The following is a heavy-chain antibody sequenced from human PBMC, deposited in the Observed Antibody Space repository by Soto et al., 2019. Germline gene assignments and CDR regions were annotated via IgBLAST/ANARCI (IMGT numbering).Heavy chain of an antibody. D-gene: IGHD1-7*01. CDR2: IYYSGST. CDR1: GGSISSSSYY. V-gene: IGHV4-39*01. CDR3: AARNYGGSGGFSYGMDV. Sequence: SETLSLTCTVSGGSISSSSYYWGWIRQPPGKGLEWIGSIYYSGSTYYNPSLKSRVTISVDTSKNQFSLKLSSVTAADTAVYYCAARNYGGSGGFSYGMDVWGQGTTVTVSS. J-gene: IGHJ6*02.